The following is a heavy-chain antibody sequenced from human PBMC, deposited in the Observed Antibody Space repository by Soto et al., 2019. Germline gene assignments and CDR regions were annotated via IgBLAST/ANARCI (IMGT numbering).Heavy chain of an antibody. Sequence: PSETLSLTCNVSGDAVSSGSYYWSWIRQPPGKGLEWIGYIYYSGSTNCNPSLKSRLTISVDTSKNQFSLNLSSVTAADTAVYYCARGSPTLGYCTNGVCTHFDSWGQGTLVTVSS. CDR1: GDAVSSGSYY. CDR2: IYYSGST. CDR3: ARGSPTLGYCTNGVCTHFDS. V-gene: IGHV4-61*01. J-gene: IGHJ4*02. D-gene: IGHD2-8*01.